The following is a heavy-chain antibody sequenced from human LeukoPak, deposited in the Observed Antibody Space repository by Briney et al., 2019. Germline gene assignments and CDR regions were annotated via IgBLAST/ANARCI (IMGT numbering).Heavy chain of an antibody. CDR1: GFTFSSYW. D-gene: IGHD4/OR15-4a*01. V-gene: IGHV3-48*04. CDR3: ARVFGANRCYSDF. J-gene: IGHJ4*02. Sequence: PGGSLRLSCAASGFTFSSYWMSWVRQAPGKGLEWVSYISSSGSTLYYADSVKGRFTISRDNAKNSLYLQMNSLRAEDTAVYYCARVFGANRCYSDFWGQGTLVTVSS. CDR2: ISSSGSTL.